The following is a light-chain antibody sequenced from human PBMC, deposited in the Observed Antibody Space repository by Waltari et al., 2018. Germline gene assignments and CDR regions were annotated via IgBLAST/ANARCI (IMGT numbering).Light chain of an antibody. Sequence: EIVLTQSPGPLSLSTGERAALSCRASQSVSSSYLAWYQQKPGQAPRLLIYGASSRATGIPDRFSGSGSGTDFTLTISRLEPEDFAVYYCQQYGSSRFTFGPGTKVDIK. CDR3: QQYGSSRFT. CDR1: QSVSSSY. CDR2: GAS. J-gene: IGKJ3*01. V-gene: IGKV3-20*01.